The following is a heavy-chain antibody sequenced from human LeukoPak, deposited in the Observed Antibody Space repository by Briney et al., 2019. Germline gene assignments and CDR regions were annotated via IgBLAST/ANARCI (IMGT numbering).Heavy chain of an antibody. D-gene: IGHD6-13*01. CDR3: ARVTGYIIEHYFDY. V-gene: IGHV4-4*07. CDR1: GGSISSFY. J-gene: IGHJ4*02. CDR2: IYTSGTT. Sequence: SETLSLTCSVYGGSISSFYCNWMRQPAGKGLEWIGRIYTSGTTTYNPSLKSRVTMSIDTSKNQFPLMLSSVTAADTAVYYCARVTGYIIEHYFDYWGQGTLVTVSS.